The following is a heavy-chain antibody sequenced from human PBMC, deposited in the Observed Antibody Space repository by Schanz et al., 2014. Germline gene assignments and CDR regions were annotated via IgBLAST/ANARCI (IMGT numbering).Heavy chain of an antibody. CDR1: GGTFSSYT. J-gene: IGHJ6*02. CDR3: ARAKRFGDMDV. V-gene: IGHV1-69*02. CDR2: IIPILGIA. Sequence: QVQLVQSGAEVKKPGSSVKVSCKASGGTFSSYTISWVRQAPGQGLEWMGRIIPILGIANYAQKFQGRVTFTADKSTSTAYMELRNLRSDDTAVYYCARAKRFGDMDVWGQGTTVTVSS. D-gene: IGHD3-10*01.